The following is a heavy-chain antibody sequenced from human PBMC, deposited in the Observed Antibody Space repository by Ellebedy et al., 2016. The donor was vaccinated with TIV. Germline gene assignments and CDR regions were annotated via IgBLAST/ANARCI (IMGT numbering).Heavy chain of an antibody. Sequence: SETLSLTCSVSGGSISSSTYYWGWIRQPPGKGLEWIGTIYNSGSTYYNPSLKIRVTISVDTSKNQFSLKLSSVTAADTAVYYCARNLVIFTFEKWYFDLWGRGTLVTVSS. D-gene: IGHD3-16*01. J-gene: IGHJ2*01. CDR1: GGSISSSTYY. CDR2: IYNSGST. V-gene: IGHV4-39*01. CDR3: ARNLVIFTFEKWYFDL.